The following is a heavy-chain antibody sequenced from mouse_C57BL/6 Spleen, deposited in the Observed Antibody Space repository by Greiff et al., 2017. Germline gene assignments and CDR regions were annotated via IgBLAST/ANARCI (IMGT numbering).Heavy chain of an antibody. J-gene: IGHJ1*03. CDR3: ARSYYYGSSYWYFDV. V-gene: IGHV1-22*01. CDR2: INPNNGGT. Sequence: EVKLQQSGPELVKPGASVKMSCKASGYTFTDYNMHWVKQSHGKSLEWIGYINPNNGGTSYNQKFKGKATLTVNKSSSTAYMELRSLTSEDSAVYYCARSYYYGSSYWYFDVWGTGTTVTVSS. D-gene: IGHD1-1*01. CDR1: GYTFTDYN.